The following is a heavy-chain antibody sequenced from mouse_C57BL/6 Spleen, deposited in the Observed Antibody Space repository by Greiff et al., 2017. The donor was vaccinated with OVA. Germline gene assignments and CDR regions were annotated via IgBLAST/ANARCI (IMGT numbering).Heavy chain of an antibody. J-gene: IGHJ2*01. Sequence: VKLVESGAELARPGASVKLSCKASGYTFTSYGISWVKQRTGQGLEWIGEIYPRSGNTYYNEKFKGKATLTADKSSSTAYMELRSLTSEDSAVYFCARDYGSSDYFDYWGQGTTLTVSS. D-gene: IGHD1-1*01. CDR3: ARDYGSSDYFDY. CDR2: IYPRSGNT. V-gene: IGHV1-81*01. CDR1: GYTFTSYG.